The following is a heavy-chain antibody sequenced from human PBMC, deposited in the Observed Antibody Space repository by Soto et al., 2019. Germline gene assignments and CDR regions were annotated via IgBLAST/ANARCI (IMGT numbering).Heavy chain of an antibody. D-gene: IGHD5-12*01. CDR2: IDPSDSYT. CDR1: GYSFTSYW. CDR3: ARQRGYSGYDDWFDP. V-gene: IGHV5-10-1*01. Sequence: RGESLKISCKGSGYSFTSYWISWVRQMPGKGLEWMGRIDPSDSYTNYSPSFQGHVTISADKSISTAYLQWSSLKASDTAMYYCARQRGYSGYDDWFDPWGQGTLVTVSS. J-gene: IGHJ5*02.